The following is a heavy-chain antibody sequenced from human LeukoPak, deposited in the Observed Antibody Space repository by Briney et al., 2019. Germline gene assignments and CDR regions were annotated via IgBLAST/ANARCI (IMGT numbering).Heavy chain of an antibody. J-gene: IGHJ5*02. CDR2: IYNDGSTT. Sequence: PGGSLRLSCAASGFTFSKSWMHWVRQVPGKGLVWVSRIYNDGSTTNYADSVKGRFTISGDNAANTLFLQMSSLRPEDTAVYYCAREKDDHGDPGPLDAWGQGALVTVSS. CDR1: GFTFSKSW. V-gene: IGHV3-74*01. CDR3: AREKDDHGDPGPLDA. D-gene: IGHD4-17*01.